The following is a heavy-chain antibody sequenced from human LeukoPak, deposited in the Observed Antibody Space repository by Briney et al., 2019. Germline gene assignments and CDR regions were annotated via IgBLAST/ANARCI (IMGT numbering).Heavy chain of an antibody. CDR2: ISWNSGSI. Sequence: GGSLRLSCAASGFTLDDYAMHWVRQAPGKGLEWVSGISWNSGSIGYADSVKGRFTISRDNAKNSLYLQMNSLRAEDTALYYCAKALNYYDSTFDYWGQGTLVTVSS. J-gene: IGHJ4*02. D-gene: IGHD3-22*01. CDR3: AKALNYYDSTFDY. CDR1: GFTLDDYA. V-gene: IGHV3-9*01.